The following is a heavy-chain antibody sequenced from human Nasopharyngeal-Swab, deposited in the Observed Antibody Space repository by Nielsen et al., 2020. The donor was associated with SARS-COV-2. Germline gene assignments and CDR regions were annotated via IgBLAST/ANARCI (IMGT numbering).Heavy chain of an antibody. CDR1: GFTLSNNN. CDR3: AQYSGYVPF. Sequence: GESLKISCAASGFTLSNNNMNWVRQAPGRGLEWVSYISSSSSTIYYVDSVKGRFTISRDIAKNSLYLQMNSLSDEDTAVYHCAQYSGYVPFWGQGTQVTVSS. V-gene: IGHV3-48*02. CDR2: ISSSSSTI. D-gene: IGHD5-12*01. J-gene: IGHJ4*02.